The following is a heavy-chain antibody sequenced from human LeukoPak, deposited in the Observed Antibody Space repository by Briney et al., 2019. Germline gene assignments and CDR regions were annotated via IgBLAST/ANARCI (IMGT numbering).Heavy chain of an antibody. J-gene: IGHJ4*02. CDR3: ARGLPFRYYDFWSGLDY. V-gene: IGHV1-8*02. D-gene: IGHD3-3*01. Sequence: GSVKVSCKASGGTFSSYAISWVRQAPGQGLEWMGWMNPNSGNTGYAQKFQGRVTMTRNTSISTAYMELSSLRSEDTAVYYCARGLPFRYYDFWSGLDYWGQGTLVTVSS. CDR1: GGTFSSYA. CDR2: MNPNSGNT.